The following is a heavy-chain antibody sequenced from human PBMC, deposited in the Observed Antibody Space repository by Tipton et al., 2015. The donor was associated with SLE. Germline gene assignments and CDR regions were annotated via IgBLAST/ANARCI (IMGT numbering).Heavy chain of an antibody. CDR3: ATDGEQQLDYYYYGMDV. V-gene: IGHV3-7*01. J-gene: IGHJ6*02. CDR2: IKQDGSEK. D-gene: IGHD6-13*01. CDR1: GFTFSSYW. Sequence: SLRLSCAASGFTFSSYWMSWVRQAPGKGLEWVANIKQDGSEKYYVDSVKGRFTISRDNAKNSLYLQMNSLRAEDTAVYYCATDGEQQLDYYYYGMDVWGQGTTVTVSS.